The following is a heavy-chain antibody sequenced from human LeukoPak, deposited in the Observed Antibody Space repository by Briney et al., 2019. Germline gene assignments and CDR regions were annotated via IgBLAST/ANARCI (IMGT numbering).Heavy chain of an antibody. V-gene: IGHV3-21*04. Sequence: GSLRLSCAASGFTFSSYSMNWVRQAPGKGLEWVSSISSSSSYIYYADSVKGRFTISRDNAKNSLYLQMNSLRAEDTAVYYCARDLRDDFDWLRYGMDVWGQGTTVTVSS. CDR1: GFTFSSYS. D-gene: IGHD3-9*01. J-gene: IGHJ6*02. CDR3: ARDLRDDFDWLRYGMDV. CDR2: ISSSSSYI.